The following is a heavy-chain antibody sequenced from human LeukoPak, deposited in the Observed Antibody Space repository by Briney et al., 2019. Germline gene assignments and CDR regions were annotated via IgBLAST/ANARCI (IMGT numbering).Heavy chain of an antibody. D-gene: IGHD1-26*01. CDR3: AREFGSYYALTMAWFDP. V-gene: IGHV1-2*02. J-gene: IGHJ5*02. CDR1: GYTFTGYY. CDR2: INPNSGGT. Sequence: ASVKVSCKASGYTFTGYYMHWVRQAPGHGLEWMGWINPNSGGTNYAQKFQGRVTMTRDTSISTAYMELSRLRSDDTAVYYCAREFGSYYALTMAWFDPWGQGTLVTVSS.